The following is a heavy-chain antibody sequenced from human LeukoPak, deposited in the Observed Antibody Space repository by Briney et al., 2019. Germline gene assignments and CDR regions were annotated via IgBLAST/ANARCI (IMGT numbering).Heavy chain of an antibody. Sequence: GGSLRLSCAASGFTFSTYGMHWVRQAPGEGLEWVAVISYDGSNKYYGDSVKGRFTISRDNPKNTLYLQMNSLRAEDTAVYYCAKGATMIVRGGMDVWGQGTTVTVSS. CDR1: GFTFSTYG. CDR3: AKGATMIVRGGMDV. CDR2: ISYDGSNK. J-gene: IGHJ6*02. V-gene: IGHV3-30*18. D-gene: IGHD3-22*01.